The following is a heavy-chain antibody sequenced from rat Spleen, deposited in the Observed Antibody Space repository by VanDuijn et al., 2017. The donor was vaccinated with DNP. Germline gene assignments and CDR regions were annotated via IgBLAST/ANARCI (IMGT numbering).Heavy chain of an antibody. J-gene: IGHJ2*01. Sequence: EVQLVESGGGLVQPGRSLKLSCAASGFTFSNYYMAWVRQAPKKGLEWVATIIYDGSRTYYRDSVKGRFNISRDNAKSTLYLQIDSLRSEDTATYSCGTRDAYYYSGDCFDYWGQGVMVTVSS. CDR1: GFTFSNYY. CDR3: GTRDAYYYSGDCFDY. V-gene: IGHV5S10*01. D-gene: IGHD1-1*01. CDR2: IIYDGSRT.